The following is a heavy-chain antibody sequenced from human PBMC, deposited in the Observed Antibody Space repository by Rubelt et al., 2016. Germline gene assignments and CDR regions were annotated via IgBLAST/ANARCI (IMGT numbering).Heavy chain of an antibody. CDR2: INPSGGST. CDR3: ARSPRYDFEDNWFDP. D-gene: IGHD3-3*01. CDR1: GYTFTSYY. J-gene: IGHJ5*02. V-gene: IGHV1-46*01. Sequence: QVQLVQSGAEVKKPGASVKVSCKASGYTFTSYYMHWVRQAPGQGLEWMGIINPSGGSTSYAQKFQGRATMPRDTSTSTVYMELSSLRSEDTAVYYCARSPRYDFEDNWFDPWGQGTLVTVSS.